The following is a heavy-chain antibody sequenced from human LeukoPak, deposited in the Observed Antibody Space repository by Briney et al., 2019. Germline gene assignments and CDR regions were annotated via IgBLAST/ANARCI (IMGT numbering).Heavy chain of an antibody. Sequence: GGSLRLSCAASGFSVRSKYMSWVRQAPGKGLEWVSVLQSVGNTFYADSVKGRFSISRDRSKNTVYLQMDSLRAEDTAVYYCARDAEGEEQMATTYFDPWGQGTLVIVSS. J-gene: IGHJ4*02. D-gene: IGHD5-24*01. V-gene: IGHV3-53*01. CDR2: LQSVGNT. CDR3: ARDAEGEEQMATTYFDP. CDR1: GFSVRSKY.